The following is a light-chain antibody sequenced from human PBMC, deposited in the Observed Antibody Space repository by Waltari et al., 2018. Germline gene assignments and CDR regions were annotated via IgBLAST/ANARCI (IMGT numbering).Light chain of an antibody. CDR2: AAF. J-gene: IGKJ2*01. CDR1: QSISTY. Sequence: DIQMTQSPSSLSASVGDWVTITCRASQSISTYLNWFQQKPGKAPNLLIFAAFSLQSGVPPRFSGGGSGTDFTLTISSLKPEDFATYYCQQSFMTPYTFGQGTKLEIK. CDR3: QQSFMTPYT. V-gene: IGKV1-39*01.